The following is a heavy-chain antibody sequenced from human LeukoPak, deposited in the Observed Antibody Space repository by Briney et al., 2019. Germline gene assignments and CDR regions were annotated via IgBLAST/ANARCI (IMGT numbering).Heavy chain of an antibody. J-gene: IGHJ6*02. CDR2: ISGSGGST. CDR1: GFTFSSYA. V-gene: IGHV3-23*01. D-gene: IGHD2-2*01. CDR3: VKDRYCSSTSCFHYYYGMDV. Sequence: HPGGSLRLSCAASGFTFSSYAMSWVRPAPGKGLEWVSAISGSGGSTYYADSVKGRFTISRDNSKTTLYLQMNSLRAEDTAVYDCVKDRYCSSTSCFHYYYGMDVWGQGTTVTVSS.